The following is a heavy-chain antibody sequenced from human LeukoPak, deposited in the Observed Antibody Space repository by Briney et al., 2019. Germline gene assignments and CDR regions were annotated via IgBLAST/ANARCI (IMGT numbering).Heavy chain of an antibody. CDR1: GGSFSGYY. Sequence: SETLSLTCAVYGGSFSGYYWSWIRQPPGKGLEWMGEINHSGSTNYNPPLKSPVPISVDTSKNQFSLKLSSVTAADTAVYYCASYDFWSGYTFDYWGQGTLVTVSS. V-gene: IGHV4-34*01. CDR2: INHSGST. CDR3: ASYDFWSGYTFDY. J-gene: IGHJ4*02. D-gene: IGHD3-3*01.